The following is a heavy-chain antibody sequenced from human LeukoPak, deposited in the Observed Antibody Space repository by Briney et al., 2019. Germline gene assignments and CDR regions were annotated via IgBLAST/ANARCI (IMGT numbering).Heavy chain of an antibody. V-gene: IGHV4-4*07. Sequence: SETVSLTCTVSGGSIKSYYWNWIRQPAGKGLEWIGRIYSTGITNYNPSLKSRVTMSVDSSKNQFSLKLRSVTAADTAVYHCARDRDWNYWFDPWGRGIPVLVSS. CDR1: GGSIKSYY. J-gene: IGHJ5*02. D-gene: IGHD1-7*01. CDR2: IYSTGIT. CDR3: ARDRDWNYWFDP.